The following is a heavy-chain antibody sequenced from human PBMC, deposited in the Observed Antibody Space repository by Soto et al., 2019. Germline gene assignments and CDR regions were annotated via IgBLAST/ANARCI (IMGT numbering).Heavy chain of an antibody. CDR1: GFTFSSYS. Sequence: GGSLRLSCAASGFTFSSYSMNWVRQAPGKGLEWVSSISSSSSYIYYADSVKGRFTISRDNAKNSLYLQMNSLRAEDTAVYYCARDFQDVVVAANYYYYYYMDVWGKGTTVTVSS. CDR3: ARDFQDVVVAANYYYYYYMDV. V-gene: IGHV3-21*01. D-gene: IGHD2-15*01. CDR2: ISSSSSYI. J-gene: IGHJ6*03.